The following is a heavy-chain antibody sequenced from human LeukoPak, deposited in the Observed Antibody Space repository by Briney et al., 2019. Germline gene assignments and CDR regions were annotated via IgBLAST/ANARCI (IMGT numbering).Heavy chain of an antibody. CDR1: GGSFSGYY. V-gene: IGHV4-34*01. CDR3: ARVGSDVLRFLEWPIDAFDI. CDR2: INHSGST. J-gene: IGHJ3*02. Sequence: SETLSLTCAVYGGSFSGYYWSWIRQPPGKGLEWIGEINHSGSTNYNPSLKSRVTISVDTSKNQFSLKLSSVIAADTAVYYCARVGSDVLRFLEWPIDAFDIWGQGTMVTVSS. D-gene: IGHD3-3*01.